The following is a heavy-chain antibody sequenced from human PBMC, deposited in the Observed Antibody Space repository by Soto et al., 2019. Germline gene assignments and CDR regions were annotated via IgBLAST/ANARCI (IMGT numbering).Heavy chain of an antibody. Sequence: QVQLVQSGAEVKEPGSSVKVSCKASGGTFSSYSISWVRQAPGQGLEWMGRIIPILGIASYAQKFQGRVTIPADKSTSPAYVDVSSLSGEDTAVFYCADEPRRVDWSGRSCYNFFYYWGQGTFVTVSS. V-gene: IGHV1-69*02. CDR3: ADEPRRVDWSGRSCYNFFYY. D-gene: IGHD2-15*01. J-gene: IGHJ4*02. CDR2: IIPILGIA. CDR1: GGTFSSYS.